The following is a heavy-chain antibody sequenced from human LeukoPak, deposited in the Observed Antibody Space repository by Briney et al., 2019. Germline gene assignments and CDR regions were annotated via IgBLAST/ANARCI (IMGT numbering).Heavy chain of an antibody. Sequence: ASVKVSCKASGYTFTGYYMHWVRQPPGQGLEWMGWINPNSGGTNYAQKFQGRVTMTRDTSISTAYMELSRLRSDDTAVYYCARDMGYCTNGVCLEDYWGQGTLVTVSS. D-gene: IGHD2-8*01. V-gene: IGHV1-2*02. CDR2: INPNSGGT. J-gene: IGHJ4*02. CDR3: ARDMGYCTNGVCLEDY. CDR1: GYTFTGYY.